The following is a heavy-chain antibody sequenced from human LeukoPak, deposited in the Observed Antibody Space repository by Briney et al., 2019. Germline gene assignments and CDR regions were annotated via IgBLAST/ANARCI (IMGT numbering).Heavy chain of an antibody. CDR3: ARAASLYSSSWFPINWFDP. CDR2: IYHSGST. V-gene: IGHV4-38-2*02. Sequence: SETLSLTCTVSGYSISSGYYWGWIRQPPGKGLEWIGSIYHSGSTYYNPSLKSRVTISVDTSKNQFSLKLSSVTAADTAVYYCARAASLYSSSWFPINWFDPWGQGTQVTVSS. CDR1: GYSISSGYY. D-gene: IGHD6-13*01. J-gene: IGHJ5*02.